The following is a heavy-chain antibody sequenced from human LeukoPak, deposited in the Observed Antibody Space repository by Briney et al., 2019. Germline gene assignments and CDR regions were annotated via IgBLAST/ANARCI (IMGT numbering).Heavy chain of an antibody. J-gene: IGHJ5*02. V-gene: IGHV5-51*01. CDR2: IYPADSTT. CDR1: GYRFSNYW. CDR3: ARYDGGWLIGNLKADNSFDP. Sequence: GESLKISCKGSGYRFSNYWIGWVRQMPGKGLEWMGSIYPADSTTRYNPSFQGQVTMSADKSISTVYMQWSNLKASDTAMYYCARYDGGWLIGNLKADNSFDPWGQGTLVTVSS. D-gene: IGHD6-19*01.